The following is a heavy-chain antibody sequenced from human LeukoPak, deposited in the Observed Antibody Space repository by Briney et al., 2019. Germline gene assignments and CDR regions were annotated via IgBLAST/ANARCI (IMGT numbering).Heavy chain of an antibody. V-gene: IGHV3-74*03. CDR1: GFTITNNW. CDR2: IKMDERSA. Sequence: PGGSLRLSCTVSGFTITNNWMYWVRQAPGRGLVWVSRIKMDERSAVYADSVKGRFIISRDNAKNTVYLQMNSLRADDTAVYYCATVFKGSSLQDYWGQETLVTVSS. CDR3: ATVFKGSSLQDY. D-gene: IGHD3-10*01. J-gene: IGHJ4*02.